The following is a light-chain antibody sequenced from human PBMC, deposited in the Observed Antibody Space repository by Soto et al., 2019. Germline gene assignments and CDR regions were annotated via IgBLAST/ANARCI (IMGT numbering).Light chain of an antibody. Sequence: AIRMTQSPSSFSASTGDRVTITCQASQDISNSLAWYQQKPGKAPNLLIYSASTLQSGVPSRFSGSGSGTDFTLTISGLQSEDFATYYCQPYNNWPLTFGGGTKVEIK. CDR2: SAS. CDR3: QPYNNWPLT. V-gene: IGKV1-8*01. J-gene: IGKJ4*01. CDR1: QDISNS.